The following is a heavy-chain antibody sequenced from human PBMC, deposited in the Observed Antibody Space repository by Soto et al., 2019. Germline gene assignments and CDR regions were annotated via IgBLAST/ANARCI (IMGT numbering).Heavy chain of an antibody. J-gene: IGHJ4*02. CDR2: IVPLFRTT. V-gene: IGHV1-69*06. D-gene: IGHD7-27*01. CDR3: ARDTGDGTFDF. Sequence: QVQLAQSGAEAKKPGSSVKVSCKTSGGTFSSYAISWVRQAPGQGLEWMGGIVPLFRTTNYAQKFQGRVTITADTSTYTVYMELSGLRSGDTAVYYCARDTGDGTFDFWGQGTLVTVSS. CDR1: GGTFSSYA.